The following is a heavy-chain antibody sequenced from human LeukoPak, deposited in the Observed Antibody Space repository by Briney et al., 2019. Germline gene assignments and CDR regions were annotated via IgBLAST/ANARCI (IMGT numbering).Heavy chain of an antibody. J-gene: IGHJ4*02. V-gene: IGHV4-30-4*01. Sequence: PSETLSLTCTVSGGSISSGNYFWSWIRQPPGEGLEWIGYIYYSGSTYYNPSLKSRLTISRDTSKNQFSLKLTSVTAADTAVYYCAREVIVWGQGTLVTVSS. D-gene: IGHD3-22*01. CDR1: GGSISSGNYF. CDR3: AREVIV. CDR2: IYYSGST.